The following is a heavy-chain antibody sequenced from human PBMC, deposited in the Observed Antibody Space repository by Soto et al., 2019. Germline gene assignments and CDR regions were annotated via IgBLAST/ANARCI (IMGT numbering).Heavy chain of an antibody. Sequence: QVQLVQSGAEVKKPGASVKVSCKASGYTFTSYYMHWLRQAPGQGLEWMGIINPTGGSASYAQRFQGRVTMTRDTSTSTVYMELSSLTSEDTAIYFCARDRGWFDPWGQGTLVTVSS. CDR3: ARDRGWFDP. J-gene: IGHJ5*02. CDR1: GYTFTSYY. V-gene: IGHV1-46*01. CDR2: INPTGGSA.